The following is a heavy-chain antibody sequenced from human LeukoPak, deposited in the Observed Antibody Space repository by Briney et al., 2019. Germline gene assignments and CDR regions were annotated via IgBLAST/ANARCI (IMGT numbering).Heavy chain of an antibody. CDR1: GGSISTSDRY. V-gene: IGHV4-39*01. CDR2: IYYSGIT. D-gene: IGHD3-10*01. CDR3: ARHQEAMVRGVLYYMDV. J-gene: IGHJ6*03. Sequence: SETLSLTCTVSGGSISTSDRYWGWIRQPPGKGLEWIGSIYYSGITYRNPSLKSRVTISVDTSKNQFSLRLSSVTAADTAVYYCARHQEAMVRGVLYYMDVWGKGTTVTISS.